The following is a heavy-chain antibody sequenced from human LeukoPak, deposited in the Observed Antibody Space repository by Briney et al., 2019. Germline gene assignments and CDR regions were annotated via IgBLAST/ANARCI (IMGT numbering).Heavy chain of an antibody. CDR1: GFTVSSNY. CDR2: IYSGGST. V-gene: IGHV3-66*01. J-gene: IGHJ4*02. D-gene: IGHD3-10*01. Sequence: GGSLRLSCAASGFTVSSNYMSWVRQAPGKGLEWVSVIYSGGSTYYADSVKGRFTISRDNSKNTLYLQMNSLRAEDTAVYYCAKKSAGSYYNGPDYWGQGTLVTVFS. CDR3: AKKSAGSYYNGPDY.